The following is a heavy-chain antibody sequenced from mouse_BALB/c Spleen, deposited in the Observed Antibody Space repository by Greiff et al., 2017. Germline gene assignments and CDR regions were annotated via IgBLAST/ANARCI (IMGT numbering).Heavy chain of an antibody. CDR1: GYTFTSYW. V-gene: IGHV1S81*02. CDR3: ARYGPYAMDY. Sequence: VQLHQPGAELVKPGASVKLSCKASGYTFTSYWMHWVKQRPGQGLEWIGEINPSNGRTNYNEKFKSKATLTVDKSSSTAYMQLSSLTSEDSAVYYCARYGPYAMDYWGQGTSVTVSS. D-gene: IGHD1-1*02. J-gene: IGHJ4*01. CDR2: INPSNGRT.